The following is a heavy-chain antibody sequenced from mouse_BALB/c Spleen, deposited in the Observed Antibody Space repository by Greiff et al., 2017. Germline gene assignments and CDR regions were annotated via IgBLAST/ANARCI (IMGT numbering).Heavy chain of an antibody. D-gene: IGHD3-1*01. V-gene: IGHV1S137*01. CDR3: ARDGQFPYYFDY. CDR1: GYTFTDYA. J-gene: IGHJ2*01. CDR2: ISTYYGDA. Sequence: VQLQQSGAELVRPGVSVKISCKGSGYTFTDYAMHWVKQSHAKSLEWIGVISTYYGDASYNQKFKGKATMTVDKSSSTAYMELARLTSEDSAIYYCARDGQFPYYFDYWGQGTTLTVSS.